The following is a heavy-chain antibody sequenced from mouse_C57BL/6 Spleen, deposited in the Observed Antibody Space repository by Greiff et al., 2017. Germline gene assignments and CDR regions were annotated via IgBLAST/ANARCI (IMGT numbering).Heavy chain of an antibody. CDR2: IDPNSGGT. D-gene: IGHD2-1*01. J-gene: IGHJ4*01. V-gene: IGHV1-72*01. Sequence: QVQLQQPGAELVKPGASVKLSCKASGYTFTSYWMHWVKQRPGRGLEWSGRIDPNSGGTKYNEKFKSKATLTVDKPSSTAYMQLSSLTSEDSAVYYCARDGNYSPGYAMDYWGQGTSVTVSS. CDR3: ARDGNYSPGYAMDY. CDR1: GYTFTSYW.